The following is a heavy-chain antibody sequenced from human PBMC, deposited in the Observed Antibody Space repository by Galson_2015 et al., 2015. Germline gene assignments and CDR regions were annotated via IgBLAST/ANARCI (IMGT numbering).Heavy chain of an antibody. V-gene: IGHV3-7*04. CDR2: IKQDGSEK. Sequence: SLRLSCAASRFTFSTYWMSWVRQAPGKGLEWVANIKQDGSEKYYVDSVKGRFTISRDNAKNSLYLQMNSLRAEDTAVYYCARQPLSASSWYPLYAFDIWGQGTMVTVSS. CDR1: RFTFSTYW. CDR3: ARQPLSASSWYPLYAFDI. J-gene: IGHJ3*02. D-gene: IGHD6-13*01.